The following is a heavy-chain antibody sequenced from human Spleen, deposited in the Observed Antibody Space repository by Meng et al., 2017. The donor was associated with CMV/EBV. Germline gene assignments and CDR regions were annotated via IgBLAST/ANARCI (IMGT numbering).Heavy chain of an antibody. CDR2: ISSSGNTI. D-gene: IGHD3-10*01. CDR3: AKATSRYGSGSYSFDY. CDR1: GFTFSSYE. V-gene: IGHV3-48*03. Sequence: GESLKISCAASGFTFSSYEMNWVRQAPGKGLEWVSYISSSGNTIYYADSVKGRFTISRDNAKNSLYLQMNSLRAEDTAVYYCAKATSRYGSGSYSFDYWGQGTLVTVSS. J-gene: IGHJ4*02.